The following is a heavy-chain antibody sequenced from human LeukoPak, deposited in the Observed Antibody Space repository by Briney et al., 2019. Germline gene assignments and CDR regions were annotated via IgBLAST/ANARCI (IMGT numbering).Heavy chain of an antibody. CDR3: ARENLYSSGWSRAHYYYYGMDC. V-gene: IGHV3-20*04. CDR1: GFTFNDYG. J-gene: IGHJ6*02. CDR2: INWNGGST. D-gene: IGHD6-19*01. Sequence: GGSLRLSCAASGFTFNDYGMSWVRQAPGKGLEWVSGINWNGGSTGYADSVKGRFTISRDNAKNSLYLQMNSLRAEDTALYYCARENLYSSGWSRAHYYYYGMDCLRQGTTVTVSS.